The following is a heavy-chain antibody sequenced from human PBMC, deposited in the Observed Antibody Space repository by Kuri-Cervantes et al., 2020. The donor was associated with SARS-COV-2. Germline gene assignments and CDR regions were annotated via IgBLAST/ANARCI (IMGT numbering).Heavy chain of an antibody. CDR3: ARGRDFWSGRWVYYYYYGMDV. J-gene: IGHJ6*02. V-gene: IGHV1-3*01. D-gene: IGHD3-3*01. CDR2: INAGNGNT. CDR1: GCTFTSYA. Sequence: ASVKVSCKASGCTFTSYAMHWVRQAPGQRLEWMGWINAGNGNTKYSQKFQGRVTITRDTSASTAYMELSSLRSEDTAVYYCARGRDFWSGRWVYYYYYGMDVWGQGTTVTVSS.